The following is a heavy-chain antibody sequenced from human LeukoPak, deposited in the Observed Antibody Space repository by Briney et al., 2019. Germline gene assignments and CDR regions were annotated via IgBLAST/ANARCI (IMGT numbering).Heavy chain of an antibody. D-gene: IGHD3-10*01. CDR3: ARSTRSSALRT. Sequence: SETLSLTCTVSGVSISSHYWSWIRQPPGKGLEWIGYIYYTGSTNYNPSLKSRITISVDRSKNQFSLKLRSVTAADTAVYYCARSTRSSALRTWGQGTLVTVSS. V-gene: IGHV4-59*11. CDR1: GVSISSHY. J-gene: IGHJ4*02. CDR2: IYYTGST.